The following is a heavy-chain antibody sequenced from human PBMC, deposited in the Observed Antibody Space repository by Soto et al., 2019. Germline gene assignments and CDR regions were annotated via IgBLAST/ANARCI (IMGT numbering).Heavy chain of an antibody. CDR3: ARDGVAEGNYYYYYMDV. Sequence: QVQLVQSGAEVKKPGSSVKVSCKASGGTFSSYTISWVRQAPGQGLEWMGRIIPILGIANYAQKFQGRVTITADKSTSTAYRELSSLRSEDTAVYYCARDGVAEGNYYYYYMDVWGKGTTVTVSS. V-gene: IGHV1-69*08. J-gene: IGHJ6*03. CDR2: IIPILGIA. CDR1: GGTFSSYT.